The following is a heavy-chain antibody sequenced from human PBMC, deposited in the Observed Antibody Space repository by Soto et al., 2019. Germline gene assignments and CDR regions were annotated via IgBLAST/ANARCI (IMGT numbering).Heavy chain of an antibody. CDR2: IKSKTDGGTT. J-gene: IGHJ4*02. V-gene: IGHV3-15*07. CDR3: AKAAGRRYYDSSGYYDY. D-gene: IGHD3-22*01. Sequence: PGGSLRLSCAASGFTFSNAWINWVRQAPGKGLEWVGRIKSKTDGGTTDFAAPVKGRFAISRDDSKNMVYLQMNSLRAEDTAVYYCAKAAGRRYYDSSGYYDYWGQGTLVTVSS. CDR1: GFTFSNAW.